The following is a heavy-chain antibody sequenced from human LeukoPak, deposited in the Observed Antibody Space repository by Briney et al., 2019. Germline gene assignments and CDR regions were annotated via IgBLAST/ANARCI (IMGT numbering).Heavy chain of an antibody. D-gene: IGHD2-15*01. J-gene: IGHJ4*02. CDR3: AKPVLDIVVVVAAPLTE. V-gene: IGHV3-30*18. CDR1: GFTFSSYG. CDR2: ISYDGSNK. Sequence: GRSLRLSCAASGFTFSSYGMHWVRQAPDKGLEWVAVISYDGSNKYYADSVKGRFTISRDNSKNTLYLQMNSLRAEDTAVYYCAKPVLDIVVVVAAPLTEWGQGTLVTVSS.